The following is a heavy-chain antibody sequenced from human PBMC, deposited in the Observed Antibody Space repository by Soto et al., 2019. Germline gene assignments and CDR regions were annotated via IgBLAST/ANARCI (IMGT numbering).Heavy chain of an antibody. CDR2: IWYDGSNK. V-gene: IGHV3-33*06. D-gene: IGHD1-26*01. CDR3: AKGLGRVGATGGGGYDY. Sequence: QVQLVESGGGVVQPGRSLRLSCAASGFTFSGYGMHWVRQAPGKGLEWVAVIWYDGSNKYYADSVKGRFTISRDNSKNTLYVEMNSLRAEDTAVYYCAKGLGRVGATGGGGYDYWGQGTLVTVSS. J-gene: IGHJ4*02. CDR1: GFTFSGYG.